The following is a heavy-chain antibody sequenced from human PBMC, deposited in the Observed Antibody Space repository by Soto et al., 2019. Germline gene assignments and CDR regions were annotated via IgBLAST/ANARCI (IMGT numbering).Heavy chain of an antibody. J-gene: IGHJ4*02. V-gene: IGHV3-23*01. D-gene: IGHD6-19*01. CDR3: SKVAIIAVAGTCIDY. CDR2: ISGSGATI. Sequence: GGSLRLSCSASGFTFSNYAMSWVRQAPGKGLEWVSAISGSGATIYYAESVKGRFTISRDNSKNTLYLQMNSLRADDTAVYHCSKVAIIAVAGTCIDYWGQGTLVTVSS. CDR1: GFTFSNYA.